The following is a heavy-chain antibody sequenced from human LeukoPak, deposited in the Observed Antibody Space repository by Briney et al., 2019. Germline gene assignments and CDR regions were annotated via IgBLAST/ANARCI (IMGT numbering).Heavy chain of an antibody. D-gene: IGHD6-13*01. CDR1: GFTFSTYA. J-gene: IGHJ4*02. Sequence: HAGGSLRLSCAASGFTFSTYAMSWVRQAPGKGLEWVSGISGSGGSTYNADSVKGRFSISRDNSKNTLYLQMNSLRAEDTAVYYCARGWYPFDYWGQGTLVTVSS. CDR3: ARGWYPFDY. CDR2: ISGSGGST. V-gene: IGHV3-23*01.